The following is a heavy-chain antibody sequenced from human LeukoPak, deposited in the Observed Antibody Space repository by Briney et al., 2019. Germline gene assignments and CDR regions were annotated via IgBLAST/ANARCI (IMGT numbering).Heavy chain of an antibody. CDR3: AREDCSGGSCYYGY. D-gene: IGHD2-15*01. V-gene: IGHV4-34*01. J-gene: IGHJ4*02. CDR1: GGSFSGYY. Sequence: SETLSLTCAVYGGSFSGYYWSWIRQPPGKGLEWIGEINHSGSTNYNPSLKSRVTISVDTSKNQFSLKLSSVTAADTAVYYCAREDCSGGSCYYGYWGQGTLVTVSS. CDR2: INHSGST.